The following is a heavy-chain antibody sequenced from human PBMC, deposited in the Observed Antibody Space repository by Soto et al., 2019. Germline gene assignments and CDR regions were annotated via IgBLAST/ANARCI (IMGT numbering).Heavy chain of an antibody. D-gene: IGHD4-17*01. CDR1: GFTFSSAG. CDR2: IWHDGKNK. CDR3: ARDQGADYPIDY. Sequence: QVQLVESGGGVVQPGGSLRLSCAASGFTFSSAGMHWVRQAPGKGLEWVAVIWHDGKNKYYGDSVKGRFTLSRDNSKNTLYLQMNSLRAEDTAIYYCARDQGADYPIDYWGQGTLVTVSS. V-gene: IGHV3-33*01. J-gene: IGHJ4*02.